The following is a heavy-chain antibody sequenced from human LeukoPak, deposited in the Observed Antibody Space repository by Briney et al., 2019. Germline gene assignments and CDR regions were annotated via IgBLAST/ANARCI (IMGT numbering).Heavy chain of an antibody. CDR2: ISSSSSYI. CDR3: ARDDSSSWYDFWFDP. V-gene: IGHV3-21*01. Sequence: GGSLRLSCAASGLTFSSYSMNWVRQAPGKGLEWVSSISSSSSYIYYADSVKGRFTIPRDNAKNSLYLQMNSLRAEDTAVYYCARDDSSSWYDFWFDPWGQGTLVTVSS. J-gene: IGHJ5*02. CDR1: GLTFSSYS. D-gene: IGHD6-13*01.